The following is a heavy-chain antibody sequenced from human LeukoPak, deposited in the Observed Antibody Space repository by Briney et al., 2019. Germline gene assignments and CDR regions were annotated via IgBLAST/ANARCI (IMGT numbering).Heavy chain of an antibody. D-gene: IGHD2-2*01. Sequence: GGSLRLSCAASGFTFSSYWMSWVRQAPGKGLEWVANIKQDGSEKYYVDSVKGRFTISRDNAKNSLYLQMNSLRAEDTAVYYCARDRGDCSSTSCYGRWFDPWGQGTLVTVSS. J-gene: IGHJ5*02. CDR2: IKQDGSEK. V-gene: IGHV3-7*01. CDR3: ARDRGDCSSTSCYGRWFDP. CDR1: GFTFSSYW.